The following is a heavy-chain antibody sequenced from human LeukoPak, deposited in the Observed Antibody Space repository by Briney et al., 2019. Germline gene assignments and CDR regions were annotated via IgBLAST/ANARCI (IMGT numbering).Heavy chain of an antibody. J-gene: IGHJ6*03. V-gene: IGHV4-38-2*02. CDR1: GYSISSGYY. CDR2: IYHSGST. CDR3: ARVRAAAGNFYMDV. D-gene: IGHD6-13*01. Sequence: PSETLSLTCTVSGYSISSGYYWGWIRQPPGKGLEWIGSIYHSGSTYYNPSLKSRVTISVDTSKNQFSLKLSSVTAADTAVYYCARVRAAAGNFYMDVWGKGTTVTVSS.